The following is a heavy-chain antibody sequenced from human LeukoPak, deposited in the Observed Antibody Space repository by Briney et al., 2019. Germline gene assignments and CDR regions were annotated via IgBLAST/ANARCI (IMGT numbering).Heavy chain of an antibody. J-gene: IGHJ4*02. Sequence: SVKVSCKASGGTFSSYAISWVRQAPGQGLEWMGGIIPIFGTANYAQKFQGRVTITADESTSTAYMELSSLRSEDTAVYYCARGPKGPSIAAAGYFDYWGQGILVTVSS. V-gene: IGHV1-69*01. CDR3: ARGPKGPSIAAAGYFDY. D-gene: IGHD6-13*01. CDR2: IIPIFGTA. CDR1: GGTFSSYA.